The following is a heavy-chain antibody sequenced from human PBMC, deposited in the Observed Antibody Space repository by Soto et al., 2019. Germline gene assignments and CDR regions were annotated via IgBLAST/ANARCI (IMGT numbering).Heavy chain of an antibody. D-gene: IGHD2-21*02. J-gene: IGHJ4*02. V-gene: IGHV4-31*03. CDR1: GGSISSGGYY. CDR2: IYYSGST. CDR3: ARDHCGDCYYFDY. Sequence: QVQLQESGPGLVKPSQTLSLTCTVSGGSISSGGYYWSWIRQHPGKGLEWIGYIYYSGSTYYNPSLKSRVTISVDTSKNQFSLKPSSVTAADTAVYYCARDHCGDCYYFDYWGQGTLVTVSS.